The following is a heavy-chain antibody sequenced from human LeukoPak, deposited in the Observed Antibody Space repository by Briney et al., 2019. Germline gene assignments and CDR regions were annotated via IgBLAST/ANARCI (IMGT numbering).Heavy chain of an antibody. CDR2: IYTSGST. D-gene: IGHD2-15*01. CDR3: ARDVTCSGGSCYSFNWFDP. V-gene: IGHV4-4*07. CDR1: GGSFSGYY. Sequence: SETLSLTCAVYGGSFSGYYWSWIRQPAGKGLEWIGRIYTSGSTNYNPSLKSRVTMSVDTSKNQFSLKLSSVTAADTAVYYCARDVTCSGGSCYSFNWFDPWGQGTLVTVSS. J-gene: IGHJ5*02.